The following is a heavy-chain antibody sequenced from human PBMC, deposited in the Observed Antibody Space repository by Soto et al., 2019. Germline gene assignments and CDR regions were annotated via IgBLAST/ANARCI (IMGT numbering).Heavy chain of an antibody. CDR3: ARESGYGSGASVNHYLHX. J-gene: IGHJ4*01. CDR1: GFTVGSYW. Sequence: ESLKISCAASGFTVGSYWMSWVRQAPGKGLEWLATIKMDASEQKYLDSVKGRFTMSRDNAKNSLYLQMDSLRAEHPAVYYCARESGYGSGASVNHYLHXWGHGTLVTVSX. CDR2: IKMDASEQ. D-gene: IGHD3-10*01. V-gene: IGHV3-7*01.